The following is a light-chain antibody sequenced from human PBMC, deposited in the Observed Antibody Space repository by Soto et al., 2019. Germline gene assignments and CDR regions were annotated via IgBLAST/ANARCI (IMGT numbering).Light chain of an antibody. J-gene: IGKJ1*01. Sequence: EIVLTQSPGTLSLSPGERATLSCRASQSVSSSYLAWYQQKPGQAPRLLIYGASSRATGIPDRFSGSGSGTDFPLTISSLEPEDFAVYYCQQYCSSPPWTFGQGPKVEIK. CDR1: QSVSSSY. CDR3: QQYCSSPPWT. V-gene: IGKV3-20*01. CDR2: GAS.